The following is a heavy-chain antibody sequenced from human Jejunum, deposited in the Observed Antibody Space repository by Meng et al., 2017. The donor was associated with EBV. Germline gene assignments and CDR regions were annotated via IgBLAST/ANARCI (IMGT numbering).Heavy chain of an antibody. V-gene: IGHV1-69-2*01. CDR3: ATVNYYDSPSY. CDR2: VDPADGET. J-gene: IGHJ4*02. Sequence: NSPGAALDMSVNVCGISFTDDYMDCGQQAPWRGLDWMILVDPADGETTYAVKFPCRDTITADTSLGTASMELRSLRSEDTAVYYCATVNYYDSPSYWGQGTLVTVSS. D-gene: IGHD3-22*01. CDR1: GISFTDDY.